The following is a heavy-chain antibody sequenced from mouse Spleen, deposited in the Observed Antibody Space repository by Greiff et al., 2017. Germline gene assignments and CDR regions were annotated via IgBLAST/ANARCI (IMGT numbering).Heavy chain of an antibody. Sequence: EVKVEESGGGLVKLGGSLKLSCAASGFTFSSYAMSWVRQTPEKRLEWVATISSGGGNTYYPDSVKGRFTISRDNAKNTLYLQMSSLKSEDTAMYYCARLWLRRDYYAMDYWGQGTSVTVSS. CDR2: ISSGGGNT. V-gene: IGHV5-9*04. CDR3: ARLWLRRDYYAMDY. D-gene: IGHD2-2*01. J-gene: IGHJ4*01. CDR1: GFTFSSYA.